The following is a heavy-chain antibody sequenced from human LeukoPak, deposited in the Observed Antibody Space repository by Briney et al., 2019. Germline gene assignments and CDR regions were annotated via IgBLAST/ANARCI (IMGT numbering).Heavy chain of an antibody. CDR2: INHSGST. J-gene: IGHJ4*02. CDR3: ARVGKYSSSRTFDY. V-gene: IGHV4-34*01. D-gene: IGHD6-6*01. Sequence: PSETLSLTCAVYGGSFSGYYWSWIRQPPGKGLEWIGEINHSGSTNYNPSLKSRVTISVDTSKNQFSLKLSSVTAADTAVYYCARVGKYSSSRTFDYWGQGTLVTVSS. CDR1: GGSFSGYY.